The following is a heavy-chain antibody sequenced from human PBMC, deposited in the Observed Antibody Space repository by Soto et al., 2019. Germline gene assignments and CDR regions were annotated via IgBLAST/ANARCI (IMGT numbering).Heavy chain of an antibody. CDR1: GYTFTSYD. Sequence: ASVKVSCKASGYTFTSYDINWVRQATGQGLEWMGWMNPNSGNTGYAQKFQGRVTMTRNNSISTAYMELSSLRSEDTAVYYCARGADDSSGYYWFDPWGQGTLVTVSS. CDR2: MNPNSGNT. D-gene: IGHD3-22*01. J-gene: IGHJ5*02. V-gene: IGHV1-8*01. CDR3: ARGADDSSGYYWFDP.